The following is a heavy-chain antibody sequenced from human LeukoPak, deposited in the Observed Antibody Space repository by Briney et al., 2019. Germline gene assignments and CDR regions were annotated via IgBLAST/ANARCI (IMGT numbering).Heavy chain of an antibody. Sequence: PGGSLRLSCAASGFTFSSYWMSWVRQAPGKGLEWVANVKQDGSEKYYVDSVKGRFTISRDDAKNSLYLQMNSLRAEDTAVYYCARDRITMIVVVANYYYYGMGVWGQGTTVTVSS. J-gene: IGHJ6*02. CDR1: GFTFSSYW. CDR2: VKQDGSEK. V-gene: IGHV3-7*01. D-gene: IGHD3-22*01. CDR3: ARDRITMIVVVANYYYYGMGV.